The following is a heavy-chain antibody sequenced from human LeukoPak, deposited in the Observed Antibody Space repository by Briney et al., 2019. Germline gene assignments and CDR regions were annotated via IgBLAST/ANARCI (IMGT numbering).Heavy chain of an antibody. V-gene: IGHV3-11*01. J-gene: IGHJ4*02. CDR1: GFTFSDYY. CDR2: ISSSGSTI. CDR3: ARDGCSSTSCYGLDY. Sequence: GGSLRLSCAASGFTFSDYYMSWIRQAPGKGLEWVSYISSSGSTIYYADSVKGRFTISRGNAKNSLYLQMNSLRAEDTAVYYCARDGCSSTSCYGLDYWGQGTLVTVSS. D-gene: IGHD2-2*01.